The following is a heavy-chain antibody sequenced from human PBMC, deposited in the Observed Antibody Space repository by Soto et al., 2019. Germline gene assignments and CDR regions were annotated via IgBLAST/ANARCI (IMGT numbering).Heavy chain of an antibody. V-gene: IGHV3-33*01. CDR2: IWFDGSEE. D-gene: IGHD4-17*01. J-gene: IGHJ4*02. Sequence: GGSLRLSCAASGFTFRAYGMHWVRQAPGKGLEWVAVIWFDGSEEYYADSVKGRFTMSRDNAKNTLYLQMNSLRAEDTAVYYCARASYGDYGIDYWGQGTLVTVSS. CDR3: ARASYGDYGIDY. CDR1: GFTFRAYG.